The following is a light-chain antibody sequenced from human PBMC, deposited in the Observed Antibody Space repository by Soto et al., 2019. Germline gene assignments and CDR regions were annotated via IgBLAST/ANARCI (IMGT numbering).Light chain of an antibody. CDR1: QSVSHN. J-gene: IGKJ4*01. CDR3: QQYNNSPLP. Sequence: EIMMTQSPATLSVSPGERATLSCRASQSVSHNLAWYQQKPGQAPRLLIYGTFTRVTGIPARFRGRGSGTALNLPVSSLQSGDFAVYYCQQYNNSPLPFGGGTKVEIK. CDR2: GTF. V-gene: IGKV3-15*01.